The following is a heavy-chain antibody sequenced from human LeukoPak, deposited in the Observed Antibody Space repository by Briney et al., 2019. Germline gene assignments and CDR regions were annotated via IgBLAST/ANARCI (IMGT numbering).Heavy chain of an antibody. CDR3: ARRGRDGYYFDY. D-gene: IGHD5-24*01. CDR2: IYYSGST. J-gene: IGHJ4*02. V-gene: IGHV4-59*08. CDR1: GGSFSGYY. Sequence: SETLSLTCAVYGGSFSGYYWSWIRQPPGKGLEWIGYIYYSGSTNYNPSLKSRVTISVDTSKNQFSLKLSSVTAADTAVYYCARRGRDGYYFDYWGQGTLVTVSS.